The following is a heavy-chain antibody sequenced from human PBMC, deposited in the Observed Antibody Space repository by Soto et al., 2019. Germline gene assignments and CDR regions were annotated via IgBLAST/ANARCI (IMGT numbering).Heavy chain of an antibody. D-gene: IGHD4-17*01. CDR2: ISSDGRNT. V-gene: IGHV3-74*03. J-gene: IGHJ4*02. Sequence: EVQLVESGGGLFGPGGSLRLPCAASGFACSSNWMHWVRQPPGKGQVWVSRISSDGRNTTYADPVKGRFTISRDNPKSTLHVPVTPLTDDGPAGYSCIKTLTVTGVRAYRRGQGTLVTVS. CDR1: GFACSSNW. CDR3: IKTLTVTGVRAYR.